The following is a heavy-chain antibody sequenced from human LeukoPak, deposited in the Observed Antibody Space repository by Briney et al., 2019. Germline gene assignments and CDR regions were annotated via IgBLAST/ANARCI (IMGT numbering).Heavy chain of an antibody. CDR1: GFIFSNAW. CDR2: FKSKIDGGPT. J-gene: IGHJ4*02. D-gene: IGHD3-10*01. Sequence: GGSLRLSCAASGFIFSNAWMNWVRQAPGKGLEWIGRFKSKIDGGPTDYAAPVKGRFTISRDDSKSTLYLQMNGLNTEDTGVYYCTTERAVWFGELFDYYDYWGQGTLVTVSS. CDR3: TTERAVWFGELFDYYDY. V-gene: IGHV3-15*01.